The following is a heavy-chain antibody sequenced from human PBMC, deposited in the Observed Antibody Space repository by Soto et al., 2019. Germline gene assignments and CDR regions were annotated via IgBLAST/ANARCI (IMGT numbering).Heavy chain of an antibody. V-gene: IGHV3-11*06. CDR3: ARSGDNYNLLDY. CDR1: GFTFSDYY. CDR2: SSDSGTFT. Sequence: GGSLRLSCAASGFTFSDYYMSWIRQAPGKGLEWLSYSSDSGTFTRYTDSVKGRFSISRDNAKNSLYLQINSLRGEDTAIYYCARSGDNYNLLDYWGQGTPVTVSS. J-gene: IGHJ4*02. D-gene: IGHD1-1*01.